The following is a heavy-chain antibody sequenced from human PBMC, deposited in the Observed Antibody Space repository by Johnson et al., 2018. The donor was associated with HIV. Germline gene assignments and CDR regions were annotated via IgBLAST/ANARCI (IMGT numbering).Heavy chain of an antibody. CDR2: ISSSGSAI. Sequence: QVQLVESGGGLVKPGGSLRLSCTASGFTFSDYYMNWIRQAPGKGLEWVSYISSSGSAIYYAGSVKGRFTISTDNAKNSLFLQMNSLRAEDTAVYYCAREMAWEDAFDIWGQGTMVTVSS. J-gene: IGHJ3*02. CDR3: AREMAWEDAFDI. D-gene: IGHD5-24*01. V-gene: IGHV3-11*04. CDR1: GFTFSDYY.